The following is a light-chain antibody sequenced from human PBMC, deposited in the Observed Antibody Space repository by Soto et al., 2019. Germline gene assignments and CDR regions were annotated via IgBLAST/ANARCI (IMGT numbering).Light chain of an antibody. J-gene: IGKJ3*01. CDR3: QQPPYT. Sequence: DIQMTQSPSTLSASVGDRVTVTCRASQSINTWLAWYQQKPGKAPKLLIYDASSLQSGVPSRFTGRGSGTEFTLTISSLQPDDFATYYCQQPPYTFGPGTKVDIK. CDR2: DAS. V-gene: IGKV1-5*01. CDR1: QSINTW.